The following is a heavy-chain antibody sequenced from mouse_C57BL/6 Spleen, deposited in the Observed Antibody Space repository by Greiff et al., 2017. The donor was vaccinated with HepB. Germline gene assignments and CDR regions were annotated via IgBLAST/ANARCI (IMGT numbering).Heavy chain of an antibody. D-gene: IGHD2-4*01. CDR3: AIYDYDGGYAMDY. Sequence: QVQLQQPGAELVKPGASVKLSCKASGYTFTSYWMHWVKQRPGQGLEWIGMIHPNSGSTNYNEKFKSKATLTVDKSSSTAYMQLSSLTSEDSAVYYCAIYDYDGGYAMDYWGQGTSVTVSS. CDR2: IHPNSGST. CDR1: GYTFTSYW. J-gene: IGHJ4*01. V-gene: IGHV1-64*01.